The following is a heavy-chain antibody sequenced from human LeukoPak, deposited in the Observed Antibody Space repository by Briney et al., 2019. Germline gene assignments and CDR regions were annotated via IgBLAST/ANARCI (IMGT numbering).Heavy chain of an antibody. CDR1: GFTFSTYS. D-gene: IGHD3-22*01. CDR3: AREYYDSSGFPY. V-gene: IGHV3-21*01. CDR2: ISSSSSYI. J-gene: IGHJ4*02. Sequence: GGSLRLSCAASGFTFSTYSMNWVRQAPGKGLEWVSSISSSSSYIYYADSMKGRFTISRDNAKSSLFLQMNSLRAEDTAVYYCAREYYDSSGFPYWGQGTLVTVSS.